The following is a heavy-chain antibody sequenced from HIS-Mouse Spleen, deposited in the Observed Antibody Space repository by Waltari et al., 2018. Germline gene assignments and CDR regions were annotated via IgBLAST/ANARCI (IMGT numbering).Heavy chain of an antibody. D-gene: IGHD3-10*01. CDR2: INPNSGGT. V-gene: IGHV1-2*02. CDR3: ARGTRSYGSGSYYNWFDP. Sequence: RQAPGQGLEWMGWINPNSGGTNYAQKFQGRVTMTRDTSISTAYMELSRLRSDDTAVYYCARGTRSYGSGSYYNWFDPWGQGTLVTVSS. J-gene: IGHJ5*02.